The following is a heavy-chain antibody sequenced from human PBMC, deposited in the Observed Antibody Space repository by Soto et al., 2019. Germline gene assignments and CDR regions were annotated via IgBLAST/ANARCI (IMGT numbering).Heavy chain of an antibody. D-gene: IGHD3-16*01. Sequence: SGTLSLTCAVYCWAFLGYYWEWVCPPPREGLEWIGEINHGGGTNYNASLKSRVTISVDTSNQQLSLRLSSVTAADTAVYYCASAREYSYGTYYYYYGLDVWGQGTTVT. CDR1: CWAFLGYY. CDR3: ASAREYSYGTYYYYYGLDV. J-gene: IGHJ6*02. CDR2: INHGGGT. V-gene: IGHV4-34*01.